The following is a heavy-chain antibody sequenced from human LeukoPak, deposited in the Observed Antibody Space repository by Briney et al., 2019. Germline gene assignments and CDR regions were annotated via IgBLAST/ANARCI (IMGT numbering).Heavy chain of an antibody. CDR3: AKVGPDCSGGSCYSGLDY. CDR2: ISYDGSNK. D-gene: IGHD2-15*01. CDR1: GFTFSSYG. Sequence: GGSLRLSCAAAGFTFSSYGMHWVRQAPGKGLEWVAVISYDGSNKYYADSVKGRFTISRDNSKNTLYLQMNSLRAEDTAVYYCAKVGPDCSGGSCYSGLDYWGQRTLVTVSS. V-gene: IGHV3-30*18. J-gene: IGHJ4*02.